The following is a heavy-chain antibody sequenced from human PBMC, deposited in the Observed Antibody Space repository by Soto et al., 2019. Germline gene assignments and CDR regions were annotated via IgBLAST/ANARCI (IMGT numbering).Heavy chain of an antibody. D-gene: IGHD2-8*01. J-gene: IGHJ6*02. CDR1: GFTFSSYG. Sequence: QVQLVESGGGVVQPGRSPRLSCAASGFTFSSYGMHWVRQAPGKGLEWVAVIWYDGSNKYYADSVKGRFTISRDNSKNTLYLQMNSLRAEDTAVYYCARERPAWGMGGMDVWGQGTTVTVSS. V-gene: IGHV3-33*01. CDR2: IWYDGSNK. CDR3: ARERPAWGMGGMDV.